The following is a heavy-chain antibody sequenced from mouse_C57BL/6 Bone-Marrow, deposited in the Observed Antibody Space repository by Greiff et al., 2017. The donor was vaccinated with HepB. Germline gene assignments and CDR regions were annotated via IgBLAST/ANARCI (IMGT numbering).Heavy chain of an antibody. CDR1: EYEFPSHD. CDR2: INSDGGST. CDR3: ARHGDYDGVGAMDY. V-gene: IGHV5-2*01. D-gene: IGHD2-4*01. J-gene: IGHJ4*01. Sequence: DVMLVESGGGLVQPGESLKLSCESNEYEFPSHDMSWVRKTPEKRLELVAAINSDGGSTYYPDTMERRFIISRDNTKKTLYLQMSSLRSEDTALYYWARHGDYDGVGAMDYWGQGTSVTVSS.